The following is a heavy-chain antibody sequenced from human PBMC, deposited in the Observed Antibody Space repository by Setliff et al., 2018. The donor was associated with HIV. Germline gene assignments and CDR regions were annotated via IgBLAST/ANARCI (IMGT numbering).Heavy chain of an antibody. V-gene: IGHV3-21*06. D-gene: IGHD2-2*01. Sequence: PGGSLRLSCAASGFIFDDYAMHWVRQVPGKGLEWVSTISGSGGKSIYYADSVKGRFTISRDNADSALYLQMNSLRAEDTAVYYCVKDGEYIGVVSATMNMPGYYHYYYMDVWGKGSTVTVSS. J-gene: IGHJ6*03. CDR3: VKDGEYIGVVSATMNMPGYYHYYYMDV. CDR2: ISGSGGKSI. CDR1: GFIFDDYA.